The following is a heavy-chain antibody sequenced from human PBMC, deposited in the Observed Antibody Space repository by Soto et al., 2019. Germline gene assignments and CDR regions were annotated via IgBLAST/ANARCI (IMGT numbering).Heavy chain of an antibody. CDR3: ARAIGPTLFDY. CDR2: IGTAGDT. CDR1: GFTFSSYD. J-gene: IGHJ4*02. D-gene: IGHD3-22*01. Sequence: PGGSLRLSCSASGFTFSSYDMHWVRQGPGKGLEWVSAIGTAGDTNYAGSVKGRFTISRENAKNSLYLQMNNLRAGDTAIYFCARAIGPTLFDYWGQGTLVTVSS. V-gene: IGHV3-13*04.